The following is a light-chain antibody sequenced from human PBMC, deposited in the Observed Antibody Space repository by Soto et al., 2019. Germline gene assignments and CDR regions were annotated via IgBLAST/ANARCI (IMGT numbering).Light chain of an antibody. Sequence: EIVLTQSPAILSLSPGERATLSCRASQSVGTYLDWYQQKLGQAPRLLIYDASNRATGIPARFSGSGSGTDFTLTISRLQPEDFATYYCLQLYNFSWTFGQGTKVEIK. CDR1: QSVGTY. CDR2: DAS. J-gene: IGKJ1*01. CDR3: LQLYNFSWT. V-gene: IGKV3-11*01.